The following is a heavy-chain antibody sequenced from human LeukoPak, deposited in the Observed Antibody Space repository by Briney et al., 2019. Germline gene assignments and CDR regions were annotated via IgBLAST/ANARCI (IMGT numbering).Heavy chain of an antibody. V-gene: IGHV1-2*02. Sequence: AASVEVSCKASGYTFTGYYMHWVRQAPGQGLEWMGWINPNSGGPNYAQKFQGRLTMTRDTSISTAYMELSRLRSDDTAVYYCAREDYYDSCGYSGPDAFDIWGQGTMVTVSS. J-gene: IGHJ3*02. D-gene: IGHD3-22*01. CDR1: GYTFTGYY. CDR3: AREDYYDSCGYSGPDAFDI. CDR2: INPNSGGP.